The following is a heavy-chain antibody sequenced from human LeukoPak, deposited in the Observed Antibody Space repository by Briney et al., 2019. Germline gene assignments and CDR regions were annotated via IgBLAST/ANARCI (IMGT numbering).Heavy chain of an antibody. CDR2: IYYSGST. J-gene: IGHJ4*02. D-gene: IGHD6-6*01. Sequence: KTSETLSLTCTVSGGSISSNDYYWGWIRQPPGKGLEWIGTIYYSGSTDYNPSLKSRVTMSVDTSKNQFSLRLSSVTAADTAVYFCARLSSFYWGQGTLVTVSS. CDR3: ARLSSFY. V-gene: IGHV4-39*01. CDR1: GGSISSNDYY.